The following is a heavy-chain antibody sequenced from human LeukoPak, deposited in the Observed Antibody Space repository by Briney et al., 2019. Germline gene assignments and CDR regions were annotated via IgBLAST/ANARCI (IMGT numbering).Heavy chain of an antibody. V-gene: IGHV4-39*01. Sequence: SETLSLTCTVSGASVSGDPYYWGWIRQPPGKGLEWIGNIYYSGSTYYNPSLKSRVTISVDTSKNQFSLKLSSVTAADTAVYYCARHPADDILTGYYLVNFDYWGQGTLVTVSS. J-gene: IGHJ4*02. D-gene: IGHD3-9*01. CDR3: ARHPADDILTGYYLVNFDY. CDR1: GASVSGDPYY. CDR2: IYYSGST.